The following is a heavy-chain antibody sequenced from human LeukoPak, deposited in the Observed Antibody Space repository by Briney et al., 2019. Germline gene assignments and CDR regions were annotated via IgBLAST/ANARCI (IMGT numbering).Heavy chain of an antibody. CDR2: ISSSSSTI. V-gene: IGHV3-48*01. CDR1: GFTFSSYS. Sequence: GGSLRLSCAASGFTFSSYSMNWVRQAPGKGLEWVSYISSSSSTIYYADSVKGRFTISRDNAKNSLYLQMNSLRAEDTAVYYCAKEGRVAAQNAFDIWGQGTMVTVSS. CDR3: AKEGRVAAQNAFDI. D-gene: IGHD2-15*01. J-gene: IGHJ3*02.